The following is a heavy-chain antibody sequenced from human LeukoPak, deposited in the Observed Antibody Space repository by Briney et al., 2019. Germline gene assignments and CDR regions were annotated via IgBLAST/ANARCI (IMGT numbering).Heavy chain of an antibody. CDR1: GGSFSGYY. Sequence: SETLSLTCAVYGGSFSGYYWSWIRQPPGKGLEWIGEINHSGSTNYNPSLKSRVTISVDTSKNQFFLKLSSVTAADTAVYYCARGWVVYCSSTSCYLPFDYWGQGTLVTVSS. CDR2: INHSGST. J-gene: IGHJ4*02. D-gene: IGHD2-2*01. CDR3: ARGWVVYCSSTSCYLPFDY. V-gene: IGHV4-34*01.